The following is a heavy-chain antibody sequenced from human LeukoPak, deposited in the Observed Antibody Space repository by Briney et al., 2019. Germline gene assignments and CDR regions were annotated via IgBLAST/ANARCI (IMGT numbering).Heavy chain of an antibody. V-gene: IGHV4-4*07. Sequence: KPSETLSLTCTVSGGSISSYCWSWIRQPAGKGLEWIGRIYTSGSTNYNPSLKSRVTMSVDTSKNQFSLKLSSVTAADTAVYYCARGLGSWFGELGDWFDPWGQGTPVTVSS. J-gene: IGHJ5*02. CDR1: GGSISSYC. D-gene: IGHD3-10*01. CDR2: IYTSGST. CDR3: ARGLGSWFGELGDWFDP.